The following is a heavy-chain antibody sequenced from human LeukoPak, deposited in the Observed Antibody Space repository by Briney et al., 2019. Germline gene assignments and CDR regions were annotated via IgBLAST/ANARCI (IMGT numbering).Heavy chain of an antibody. CDR3: AREKTRYSSSSSGWFDP. CDR1: GGSIRSYY. J-gene: IGHJ5*02. V-gene: IGHV4-59*12. Sequence: SETLSLTCSVSGGSIRSYYWSWIRQPPGKGLEWIGYIYYSGSTNYNPSLKSRVTISVDTSKNQFSLKLSSVTAADTAVYYCAREKTRYSSSSSGWFDPWGQGTLVTVSS. D-gene: IGHD6-6*01. CDR2: IYYSGST.